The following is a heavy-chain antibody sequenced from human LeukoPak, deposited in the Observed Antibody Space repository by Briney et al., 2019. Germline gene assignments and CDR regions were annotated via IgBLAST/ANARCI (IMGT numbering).Heavy chain of an antibody. CDR3: AKDAGWFGEIPDAFDI. J-gene: IGHJ3*02. D-gene: IGHD3-10*01. V-gene: IGHV3-11*04. CDR2: ISSSGSTI. Sequence: GGSLRLSCAASGFTFSDYYMSWIRQAPGKGLEWVSYISSSGSTIYYADSVKGRFTISRDNSKNTLCLQMNSLRAEDTAVYYCAKDAGWFGEIPDAFDIWGQGTMVTVSS. CDR1: GFTFSDYY.